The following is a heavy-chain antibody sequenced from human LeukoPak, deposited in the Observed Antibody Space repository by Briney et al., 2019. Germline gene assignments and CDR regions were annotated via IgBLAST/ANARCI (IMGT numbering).Heavy chain of an antibody. Sequence: ASVKVSCKASGYTFTGYYMHWVRQAPGQGLEWMGWNNPNSGGTNYAQKFQGRVTMTRDMSTSTDYMELSSLRSEDTAVYYCARDNSVEDTAWWFDPWGQGTLVTVSS. CDR2: NNPNSGGT. D-gene: IGHD4-23*01. CDR1: GYTFTGYY. V-gene: IGHV1-2*02. CDR3: ARDNSVEDTAWWFDP. J-gene: IGHJ5*02.